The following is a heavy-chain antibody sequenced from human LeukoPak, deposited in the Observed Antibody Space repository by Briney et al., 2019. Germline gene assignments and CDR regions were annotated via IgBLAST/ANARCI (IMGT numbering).Heavy chain of an antibody. Sequence: SETLSLTCTVSGGSISSYYWSWIRQPPGKGLEWIGYIYYSGSTNYNPSLKSRVTISVDTSKNQFSLKLSSVTAADTAVYYCARDRGYYGSGSSPGFDPWGQGTLVTVSS. D-gene: IGHD3-10*01. CDR2: IYYSGST. CDR1: GGSISSYY. J-gene: IGHJ5*02. V-gene: IGHV4-59*01. CDR3: ARDRGYYGSGSSPGFDP.